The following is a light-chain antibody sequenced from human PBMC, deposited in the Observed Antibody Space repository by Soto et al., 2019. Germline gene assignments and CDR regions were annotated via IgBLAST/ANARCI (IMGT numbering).Light chain of an antibody. V-gene: IGLV1-44*01. CDR2: NSN. J-gene: IGLJ3*02. CDR3: ATWDDSLNARGV. Sequence: QSVLTQTPSASGTPGQTVTISCSGSRSNIGNNAVSWYQQFPGTAPKLLIYNSNQRPAGVPDRFSGSKSGTSASLAISGLPSEDDADYYCATWDDSLNARGVFGGGTQLTVL. CDR1: RSNIGNNA.